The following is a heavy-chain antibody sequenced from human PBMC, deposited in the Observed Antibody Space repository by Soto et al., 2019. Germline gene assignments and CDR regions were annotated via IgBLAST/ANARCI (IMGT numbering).Heavy chain of an antibody. CDR1: GGSISSGGYY. D-gene: IGHD1-26*01. CDR2: IYYSGTT. J-gene: IGHJ4*02. CDR3: ARSIVGQYNDY. Sequence: PSETLSLTCTVSGGSISSGGYYWSWIRQHPGKGLEWIGYIYYSGTTYDNSSLKSRVTISVDTSKNQFFLKLSSVTAADTAVYYCARSIVGQYNDYWGQGTLVTVSS. V-gene: IGHV4-31*03.